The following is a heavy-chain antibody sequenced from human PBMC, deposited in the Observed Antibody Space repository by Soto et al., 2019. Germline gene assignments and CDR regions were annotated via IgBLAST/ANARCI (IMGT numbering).Heavy chain of an antibody. CDR2: IYYSGST. D-gene: IGHD6-19*01. CDR1: GGSISSYY. CDR3: ARVLGSGWSDAFDI. J-gene: IGHJ3*02. V-gene: IGHV4-59*01. Sequence: SETLSLTCTVSGGSISSYYWSWIRQPPGKGLEWIGYIYYSGSTNYNPSLKSRVTISVDTSKNQFSLKLSSVAAADTAVYYCARVLGSGWSDAFDIWGQGTMVTVSS.